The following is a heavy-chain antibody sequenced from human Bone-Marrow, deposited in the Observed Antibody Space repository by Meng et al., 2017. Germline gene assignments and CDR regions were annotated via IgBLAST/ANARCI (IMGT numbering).Heavy chain of an antibody. D-gene: IGHD1-26*01. CDR1: GSAITSGGYY. Sequence: QFQVQQWHSGPVKTSPALSLTCTGEGSAITSGGYYWSWVRQHPGQGLEWIGDIYSSVGTENNPHLKSLVIISVDTSKTQSSLKLISMTAADAAVYYYSGGVWGLPQVLDYWGQGTLVTVSS. J-gene: IGHJ4*02. CDR3: SGGVWGLPQVLDY. CDR2: IYSSVGT. V-gene: IGHV4-31*01.